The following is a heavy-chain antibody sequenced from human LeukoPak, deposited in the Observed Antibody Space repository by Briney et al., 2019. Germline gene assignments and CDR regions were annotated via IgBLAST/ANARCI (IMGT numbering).Heavy chain of an antibody. Sequence: GGSLRLSCAASDFPFSNYAMSWVRQAPGKGLEWVPTISVSGANTYYADSVKGRFTISRDNSKNTLYLQMNSLRAEDTAVYYCARRMATVTTRYFDLWGRGTLVTVSS. J-gene: IGHJ2*01. CDR2: ISVSGANT. V-gene: IGHV3-23*01. D-gene: IGHD4-17*01. CDR3: ARRMATVTTRYFDL. CDR1: DFPFSNYA.